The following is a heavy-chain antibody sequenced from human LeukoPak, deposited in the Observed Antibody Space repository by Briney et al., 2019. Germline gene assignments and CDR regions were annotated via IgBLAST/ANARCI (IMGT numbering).Heavy chain of an antibody. CDR2: IYWDDDK. Sequence: SGPTLLKPTPTLTLTCTFSGFSLRTSGVGVGWIRQPPGKALEWLSLIYWDDDKRYSPSLKSRLTITKDTSKNQVVLTMTNMDPVDTATYYCAHRRDSSSWYSSYFDYWGQGTLVTVSS. D-gene: IGHD6-13*01. V-gene: IGHV2-5*02. CDR1: GFSLRTSGVG. CDR3: AHRRDSSSWYSSYFDY. J-gene: IGHJ4*02.